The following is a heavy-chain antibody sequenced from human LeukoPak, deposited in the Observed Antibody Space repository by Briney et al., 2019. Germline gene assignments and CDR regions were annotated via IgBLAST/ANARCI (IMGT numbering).Heavy chain of an antibody. CDR2: ISGSGGST. D-gene: IGHD4-17*01. V-gene: IGHV3-23*01. J-gene: IGHJ3*02. CDR3: AKDFPDYGDYVHRRPRDAFDI. Sequence: GGSLRLFCAASGFTFSSYAMSWVRRAPGEGLEWVSDISGSGGSTNYADSVECRFTISRDNSKTTLYLQMSSLRAEDTAVYYCAKDFPDYGDYVHRRPRDAFDIWGQGTMVTVSS. CDR1: GFTFSSYA.